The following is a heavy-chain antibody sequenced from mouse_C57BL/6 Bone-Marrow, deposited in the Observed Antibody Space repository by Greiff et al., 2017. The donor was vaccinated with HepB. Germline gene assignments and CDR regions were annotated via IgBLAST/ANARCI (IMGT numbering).Heavy chain of an antibody. D-gene: IGHD2-2*01. CDR1: GYSITSDY. J-gene: IGHJ2*01. V-gene: IGHV3-8*01. CDR2: ISYSGST. Sequence: VQLQQSGPGLAKPSQTLSLTCSVTGYSITSDYRNWIRKFPGNKLEYMGYISYSGSTYYNPSLKSRISITRDTSKNQYYLQLNSVTTEDTATYYCARDTMVTTGFDYWGQGTTLTVSS. CDR3: ARDTMVTTGFDY.